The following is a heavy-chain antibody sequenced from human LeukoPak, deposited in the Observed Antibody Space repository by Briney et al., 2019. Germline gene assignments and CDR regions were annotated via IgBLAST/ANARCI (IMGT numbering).Heavy chain of an antibody. V-gene: IGHV4-39*01. Sequence: SPSETLSLTCTVSGGSISSSSYYWGWIRQPPGKGLEWIGSIYYSGSTYYNPSLKSRVTISVDTSKNQFSLKLSSVTAADTAVYYCAVITMVRGVLPRNYYYMDVWGKGTTVTVSS. D-gene: IGHD3-10*01. CDR2: IYYSGST. J-gene: IGHJ6*03. CDR1: GGSISSSSYY. CDR3: AVITMVRGVLPRNYYYMDV.